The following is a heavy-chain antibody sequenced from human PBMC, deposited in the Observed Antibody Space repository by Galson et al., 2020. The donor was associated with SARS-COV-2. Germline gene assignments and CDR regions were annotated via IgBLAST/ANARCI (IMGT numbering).Heavy chain of an antibody. V-gene: IGHV4-4*07. J-gene: IGHJ6*02. D-gene: IGHD3-9*01. CDR3: ARDAGLRYFDWLPYYYGMDV. CDR1: GGSISSYY. Sequence: SETLSLTCTVSGGSISSYYWSWIRQPAGKGREWIGRIYTSGSTNYNPSLKSRVTMSVDTSKNQFSLKLSSVTAADTAVYYCARDAGLRYFDWLPYYYGMDVWGQGTTVTVSS. CDR2: IYTSGST.